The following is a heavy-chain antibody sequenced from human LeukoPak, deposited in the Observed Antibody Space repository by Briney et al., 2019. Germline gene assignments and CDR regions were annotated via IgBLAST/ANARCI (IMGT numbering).Heavy chain of an antibody. V-gene: IGHV3-23*01. D-gene: IGHD6-19*01. CDR3: AKPVGLIAVAGPFDY. Sequence: GGSLRLSCAASGFTFSSYAMSWVRQAPGKGLEWVSAISGSGGSTYYADSVKARFTISRDNSKNTLYLQMNSLRAEDTAVYYCAKPVGLIAVAGPFDYWGQGTLVTVSS. CDR2: ISGSGGST. CDR1: GFTFSSYA. J-gene: IGHJ4*02.